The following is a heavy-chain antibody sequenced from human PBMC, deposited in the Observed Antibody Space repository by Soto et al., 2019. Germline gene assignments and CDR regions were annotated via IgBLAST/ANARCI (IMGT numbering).Heavy chain of an antibody. CDR2: IYHSGST. V-gene: IGHV4-4*02. CDR3: ARATVGLRYYFDY. CDR1: GFSSSSSNW. J-gene: IGHJ4*02. D-gene: IGHD5-12*01. Sequence: SETLPLTCAVSGFSSSSSNWLIWVRQPPGKGLEWIGEIYHSGSTNYNPSLKSRVTISVDKSKNQFSLKLSSVTAADTAVYYCARATVGLRYYFDYWGQGTLVTVSS.